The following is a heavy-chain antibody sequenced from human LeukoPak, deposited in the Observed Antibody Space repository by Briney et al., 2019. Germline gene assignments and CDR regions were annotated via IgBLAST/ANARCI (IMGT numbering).Heavy chain of an antibody. CDR1: GFTFSSYW. CDR2: LGGSETST. D-gene: IGHD1-26*01. V-gene: IGHV3-23*01. CDR3: AKDWGGSYHGNAFDI. Sequence: PGGSLRPSCAASGFTFSSYWMSWVRQAPGKGLEWVSVLGGSETSTSYVDSVKGRFTISRDNSKNTLYLQMNSLRAEDTAVYYCAKDWGGSYHGNAFDIWGQGTMVTVSS. J-gene: IGHJ3*02.